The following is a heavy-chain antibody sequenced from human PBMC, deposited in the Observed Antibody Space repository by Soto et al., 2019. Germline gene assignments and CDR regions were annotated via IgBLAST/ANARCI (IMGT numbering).Heavy chain of an antibody. CDR3: PQDRVRQLLGGNYYSGIDV. CDR2: IIPIFPTP. CDR1: GGTFGNSA. Sequence: QVQLVQSGAEVKKPGSSVTVSCKASGGTFGNSAISWVRQAPGQGLEWIGGIIPIFPTPDYAQKFQGRVTITAHESTSTAYMQLTSLPSAATAVYYFPQDRVRQLLGGNYYSGIDVWCQGTTVTVSS. D-gene: IGHD3-3*02. J-gene: IGHJ6*02. V-gene: IGHV1-69*12.